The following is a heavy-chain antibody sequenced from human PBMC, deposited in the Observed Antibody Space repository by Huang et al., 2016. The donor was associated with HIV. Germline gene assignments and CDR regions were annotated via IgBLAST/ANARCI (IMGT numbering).Heavy chain of an antibody. CDR3: ARLPGSITMIRGVITDPY. CDR2: IYFGGGT. Sequence: QLQLQESGPGLVKPSETLSLTCTVSGGSIRSDNYYWGWIRQPPGKGLEWIGVIYFGGGTYNNPSLKIRVTITVDTSKNQFSLKMGSVTAADTAVYYCARLPGSITMIRGVITDPYWGQGTLVTVSS. V-gene: IGHV4-39*01. D-gene: IGHD3-10*01. J-gene: IGHJ4*02. CDR1: GGSIRSDNYY.